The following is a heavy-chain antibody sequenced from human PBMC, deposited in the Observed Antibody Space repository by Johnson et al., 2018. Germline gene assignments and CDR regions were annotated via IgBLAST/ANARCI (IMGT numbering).Heavy chain of an antibody. J-gene: IGHJ1*01. Sequence: VQLVQSGGGLGQPGGSLRLPCEASGITFENYGMSWVRQAPGQGLEWVAVIGIDGRSTYNEDSVKGRFTISRDNSKNMLYLQMNSQRAEDTAVYYCANHRYGEHQYFQSWGQGTQVTVSS. CDR3: ANHRYGEHQYFQS. V-gene: IGHV3-23*03. CDR2: IGIDGRST. D-gene: IGHD4-17*01. CDR1: GITFENYG.